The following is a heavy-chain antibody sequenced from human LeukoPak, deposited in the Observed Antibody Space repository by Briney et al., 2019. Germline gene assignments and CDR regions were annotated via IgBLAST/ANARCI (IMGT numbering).Heavy chain of an antibody. J-gene: IGHJ4*02. CDR3: ARDWDGSGTSLDY. CDR2: INLDGSQK. D-gene: IGHD3-10*01. V-gene: IGHV3-7*04. Sequence: GESLRLSCAASGFTLSGNWMSWVRQAPGKGLEWVAIINLDGSQKYYVDSVKGRFTISGDNAYNSVFLQMNSLRAEDTAVYYCARDWDGSGTSLDYWGQGTLVTVSS. CDR1: GFTLSGNW.